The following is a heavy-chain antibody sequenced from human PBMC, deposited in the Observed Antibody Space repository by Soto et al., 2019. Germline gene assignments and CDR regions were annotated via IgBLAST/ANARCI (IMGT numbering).Heavy chain of an antibody. CDR2: ISWNSGSI. D-gene: IGHD1-1*01. CDR1: GFTFDDYA. V-gene: IGHV3-9*01. J-gene: IGHJ3*02. Sequence: EVQLVESGGGLVQPGRSLRLSCAASGFTFDDYAMHWVRQAPGKGLEWVSGISWNSGSIGYADSVKGRFTISRDNAKNSLYVQMNSLRGEDTALYYCALQEDAFDIWGQGTMVTVSS. CDR3: ALQEDAFDI.